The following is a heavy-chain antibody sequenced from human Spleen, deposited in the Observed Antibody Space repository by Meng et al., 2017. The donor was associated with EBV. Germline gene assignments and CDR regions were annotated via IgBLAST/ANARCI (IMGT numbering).Heavy chain of an antibody. Sequence: EVQLVESXXGXIQPGXXLXXXXXXSGCTVSXNYMSWVRQAPGKGLEWVSVIYSCGSTYYADSVKGRFTISRDNSKNTLYLQMNSLRAEDTAVYYCARALWLGYCSSTSCYAGSIFDYWGQGTLVTVSS. J-gene: IGHJ4*02. CDR1: GCTVSXNY. V-gene: IGHV3-66*03. CDR2: IYSCGST. D-gene: IGHD2-2*01. CDR3: ARALWLGYCSSTSCYAGSIFDY.